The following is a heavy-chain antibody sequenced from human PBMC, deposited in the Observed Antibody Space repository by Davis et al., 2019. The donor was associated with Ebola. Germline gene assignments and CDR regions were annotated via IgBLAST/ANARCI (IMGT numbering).Heavy chain of an antibody. J-gene: IGHJ4*02. CDR1: GFTFSSYW. CDR2: IKQDGSKK. Sequence: GESLKISCAASGFTFSSYWMSWVRQAPGKGLEWVANIKQDGSKKYQADSAEGRFTISSDNAKNSLYLQMNSLRAEDTDVYYCERGPPTSNSLSYWGQGTLVTVSS. V-gene: IGHV3-7*01. CDR3: ERGPPTSNSLSY. D-gene: IGHD4-23*01.